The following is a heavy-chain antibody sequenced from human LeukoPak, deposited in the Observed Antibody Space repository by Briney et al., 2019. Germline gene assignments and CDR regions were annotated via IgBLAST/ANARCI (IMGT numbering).Heavy chain of an antibody. J-gene: IGHJ4*02. CDR1: GFTFSSYG. V-gene: IGHV3-23*01. CDR3: ANSH. Sequence: GGTLRLSCAASGFTFSSYGMSWVRQAPGKGLEWVSAINTSGGSTYYADSVKGRFTISRDNSKNTLYLQTDSLRTEDTAVYYCANSHWGQGTLVTVSS. CDR2: INTSGGST.